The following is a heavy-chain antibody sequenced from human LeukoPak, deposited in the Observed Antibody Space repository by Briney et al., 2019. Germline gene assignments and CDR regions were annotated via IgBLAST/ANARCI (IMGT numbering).Heavy chain of an antibody. CDR2: IYSSGST. CDR3: ARDRRGGDYYGSGSYYYYYYMDV. CDR1: GGSISSSSYY. J-gene: IGHJ6*03. V-gene: IGHV4-61*10. D-gene: IGHD3-10*01. Sequence: SETLSLTCTVSGGSISSSSYYWTWIRQPAGKSLEWLGRIYSSGSTNYNPSLKSRVTISVDTSKNQFSLKLSSVTAADTAVYYCARDRRGGDYYGSGSYYYYYYMDVWGKGTTVTISS.